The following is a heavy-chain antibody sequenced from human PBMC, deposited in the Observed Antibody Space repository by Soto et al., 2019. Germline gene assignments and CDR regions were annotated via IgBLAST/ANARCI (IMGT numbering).Heavy chain of an antibody. D-gene: IGHD3-10*01. CDR2: ISNSGNT. J-gene: IGHJ6*02. V-gene: IGHV4-61*05. CDR1: GGSISNNFYY. CDR3: TRRFSYGSGKYGIDL. Sequence: ETLSLTCSVSGGSISNNFYYWTWIRQPPGKDLEWIGYISNSGNTAYNPSLNSRGTISVDKPKNQFSLKLSSVTAADTAMYYCTRRFSYGSGKYGIDLWGQGTTVTVSS.